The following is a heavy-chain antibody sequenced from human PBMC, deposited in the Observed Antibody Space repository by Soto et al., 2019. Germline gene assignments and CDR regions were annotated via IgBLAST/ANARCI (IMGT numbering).Heavy chain of an antibody. D-gene: IGHD6-13*01. Sequence: PGESLKISCKGSGYSFTSYWIGWVRQMPGKGLEWMGIIYPGDSDTRYSPSFQGQVTISADKSISTAYLQWSSLKAPDTAMYYCARTVYFYYSSIWYIAHWFDPWGQGTLVTVSS. CDR1: GYSFTSYW. CDR2: IYPGDSDT. CDR3: ARTVYFYYSSIWYIAHWFDP. V-gene: IGHV5-51*01. J-gene: IGHJ5*02.